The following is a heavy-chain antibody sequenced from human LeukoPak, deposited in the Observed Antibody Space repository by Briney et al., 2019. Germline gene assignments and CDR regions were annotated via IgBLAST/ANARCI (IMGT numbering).Heavy chain of an antibody. CDR3: AKVRDIYCSGGTCFYFDY. CDR2: ISGSGGTT. J-gene: IGHJ4*02. D-gene: IGHD2-15*01. V-gene: IGHV3-23*01. CDR1: GFTFSSFA. Sequence: GGSLRLSCAASGFTFSSFAMTWVRQAPGKGLEWVSAISGSGGTTYYADSVKGRFTISRGNSKNTLYLQLNSLRAEDTAVYYCAKVRDIYCSGGTCFYFDYWGQGTLVTVSS.